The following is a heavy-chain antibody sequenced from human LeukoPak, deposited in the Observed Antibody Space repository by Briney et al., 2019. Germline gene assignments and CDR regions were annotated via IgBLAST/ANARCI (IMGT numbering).Heavy chain of an antibody. CDR1: GFTFSSYW. CDR3: ARVVIPTFPYYYYYGMDV. CDR2: INHNGNVN. J-gene: IGHJ6*02. Sequence: GGSLRLSCAASGFTFSSYWMNWARQAPGKGLEWVASINHNGNVNYYVDSVKGRFTISRDNAKNSLYLQMSNLRAEDTAVCFCARVVIPTFPYYYYYGMDVWGQGTTVTVSS. D-gene: IGHD3-22*01. V-gene: IGHV3-7*03.